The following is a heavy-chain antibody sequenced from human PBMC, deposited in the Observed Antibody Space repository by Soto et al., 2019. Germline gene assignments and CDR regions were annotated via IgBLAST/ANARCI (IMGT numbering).Heavy chain of an antibody. CDR1: GYTFTSYY. CDR3: ATDRLIYCSSTSCYGALPGYYYYCYMDV. V-gene: IGHV1-46*03. D-gene: IGHD2-2*01. CDR2: INPSGGST. Sequence: GASVKVSCKASGYTFTSYYMHWVRQAPGQGLEWMGIINPSGGSTSYAQKFQGRVTMTRDTSTSTVYMELSSLRSEDTAVYYCATDRLIYCSSTSCYGALPGYYYYCYMDVWGKGTTVTVSS. J-gene: IGHJ6*03.